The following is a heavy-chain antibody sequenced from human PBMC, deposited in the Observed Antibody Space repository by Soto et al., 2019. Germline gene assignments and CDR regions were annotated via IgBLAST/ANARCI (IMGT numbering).Heavy chain of an antibody. CDR2: INPTGGST. J-gene: IGHJ4*02. D-gene: IGHD5-12*01. CDR3: AREARVGTTAGLFAF. V-gene: IGHV1-46*01. Sequence: QEQLVQSGAEVKKPGASVTVSCKASGYTFTKYYMHWVRQAPGQGLEWRGIINPTGGSTNYARKFQGRVTMTSDTSTSTVYMELSSLRSEDTAVYYCAREARVGTTAGLFAFWGQGTLVSVSS. CDR1: GYTFTKYY.